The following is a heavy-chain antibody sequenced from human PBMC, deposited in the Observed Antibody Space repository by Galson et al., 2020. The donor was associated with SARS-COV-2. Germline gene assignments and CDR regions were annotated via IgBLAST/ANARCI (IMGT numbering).Heavy chain of an antibody. V-gene: IGHV6-1*01. D-gene: IGHD3-10*01. CDR3: ARYKMYPTATTGVLDV. Sequence: SQTLSLTCAISGDSVSSHGAAWNWIRQSPSRGLEWLGRTYYRDKRYYDSAISVKSRINVKPDTSKNQFSLQLNTVTPEDTAVYYCARYKMYPTATTGVLDVWGLGTTVSVTS. CDR1: GDSVSSHGAA. CDR2: TYYRDKRYY. J-gene: IGHJ6*02.